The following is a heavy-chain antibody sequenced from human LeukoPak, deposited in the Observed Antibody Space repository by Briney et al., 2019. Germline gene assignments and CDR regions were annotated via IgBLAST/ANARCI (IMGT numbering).Heavy chain of an antibody. Sequence: GGSLRLSCAASGFTFDDYAMHWVRQAPGKGLEWVSLISGDGGGTYYADSVKGRFTISRDNSKNSLYLQMNSLRTEDTALYYCAKDIKGFYDSSGWDFDYWGQGTLVTVSS. CDR1: GFTFDDYA. CDR3: AKDIKGFYDSSGWDFDY. D-gene: IGHD3-22*01. J-gene: IGHJ4*02. V-gene: IGHV3-43*02. CDR2: ISGDGGGT.